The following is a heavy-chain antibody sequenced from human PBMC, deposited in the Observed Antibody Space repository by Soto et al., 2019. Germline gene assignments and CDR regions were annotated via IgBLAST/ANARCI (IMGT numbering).Heavy chain of an antibody. V-gene: IGHV4-31*03. CDR1: GDSISGGYY. CDR2: VSPIGTP. CDR3: ARDRGAYGMDV. Sequence: QVQLQESGPGLVKPSQTLSLTCSVSGDSISGGYYWSWIRQHPGKGLEWIGYVSPIGTPYYSPSLSSRVSISMHSSKNPLSLEVRSGSAADTAVYYCARDRGAYGMDVWGQGTTVTVSS. J-gene: IGHJ6*02.